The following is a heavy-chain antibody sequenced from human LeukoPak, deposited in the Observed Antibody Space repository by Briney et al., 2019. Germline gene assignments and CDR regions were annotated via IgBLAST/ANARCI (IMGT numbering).Heavy chain of an antibody. CDR1: GFTFSDYY. CDR3: ARYHIVVVPAAADRYYYYMDV. CDR2: ISSSGSTI. J-gene: IGHJ6*03. V-gene: IGHV3-11*04. D-gene: IGHD2-2*01. Sequence: PGGSLRLSCAASGFTFSDYYMSWIRQAPGKGLEWVSYISSSGSTIYYADSVKGRFTISRDNAKNTLYLQMNSLRAEDTAVYYCARYHIVVVPAAADRYYYYMDVWGKGTTVTVSS.